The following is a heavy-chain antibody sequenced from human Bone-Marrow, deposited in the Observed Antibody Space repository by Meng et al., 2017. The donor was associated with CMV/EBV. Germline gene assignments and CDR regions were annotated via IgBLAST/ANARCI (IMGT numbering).Heavy chain of an antibody. J-gene: IGHJ6*01. Sequence: ASVKVSCKASGYTFTGYYMHWVRQAPGQGLEWMGWINPNSGGTNYAQKFQGRVTMTRDTSISTAYMELSSLRSEDTAVYYCARSIGGLYYGMDVWGQGSTVTVSS. V-gene: IGHV1-2*02. CDR2: INPNSGGT. CDR1: GYTFTGYY. CDR3: ARSIGGLYYGMDV.